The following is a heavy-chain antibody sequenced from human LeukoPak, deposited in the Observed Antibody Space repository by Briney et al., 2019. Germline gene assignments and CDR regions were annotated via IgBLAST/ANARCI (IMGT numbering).Heavy chain of an antibody. V-gene: IGHV1-2*06. CDR3: AREGRYNWNGIDP. CDR1: GYTFTGYY. J-gene: IGHJ5*02. CDR2: INPNSGGT. Sequence: ASVKVSCKASGYTFTGYYMHWVRQAPGQGLEWMGRINPNSGGTNYAQKFQGRVTMTRDTSISTAYMELSRLRSDDTAVYYCAREGRYNWNGIDPWGQGTLVTVSS. D-gene: IGHD1-20*01.